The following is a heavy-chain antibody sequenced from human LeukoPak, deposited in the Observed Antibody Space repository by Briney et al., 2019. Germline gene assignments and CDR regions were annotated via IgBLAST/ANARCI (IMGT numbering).Heavy chain of an antibody. Sequence: SETLSLTCTVSGGSISGYYWSWIRQPAGKGLEWIGRIYTSGSTNYNPSLKSRVTMSVDTSKNQFSPKLSSVTAADTAVYYCARDSPGYSSGWYHFDYWGQGTLVTVSS. V-gene: IGHV4-4*07. CDR1: GGSISGYY. CDR2: IYTSGST. D-gene: IGHD6-19*01. J-gene: IGHJ4*02. CDR3: ARDSPGYSSGWYHFDY.